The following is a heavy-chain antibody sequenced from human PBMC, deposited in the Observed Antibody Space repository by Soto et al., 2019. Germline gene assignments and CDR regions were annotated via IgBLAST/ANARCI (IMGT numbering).Heavy chain of an antibody. D-gene: IGHD2-15*01. CDR1: GYTFTNYD. CDR2: MNPNSGNT. CDR3: ARGRVYCSGGACSPSDY. J-gene: IGHJ4*02. V-gene: IGHV1-8*01. Sequence: QVQLVQFGAEVKKPGASVKVSCTASGYTFTNYDINWVRQATGQGLEWMGWMNPNSGNTGYAQKFQGRVGMTRNTSISTAYMELSSLRSEDTAVYYCARGRVYCSGGACSPSDYWGQGTLVTVSS.